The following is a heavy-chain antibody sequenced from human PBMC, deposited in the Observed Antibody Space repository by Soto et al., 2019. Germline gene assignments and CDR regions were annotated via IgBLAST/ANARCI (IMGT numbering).Heavy chain of an antibody. D-gene: IGHD6-19*01. Sequence: QVQLVESGGGVVQPGTSLRLSCAASGFTFRQYGMHWVRQAPGKGLDWVAVIFYDGFNEYYADSVRGRFTISRDNSGNMVYLQMNSLRAEDTAVYYCGGGWGSGVHLSCLDLWGQGTAVVVSS. V-gene: IGHV3-33*01. CDR3: GGGWGSGVHLSCLDL. CDR1: GFTFRQYG. J-gene: IGHJ3*01. CDR2: IFYDGFNE.